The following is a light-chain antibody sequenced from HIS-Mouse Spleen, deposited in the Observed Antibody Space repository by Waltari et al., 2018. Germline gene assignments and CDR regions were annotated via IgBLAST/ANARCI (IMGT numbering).Light chain of an antibody. Sequence: SYELTQPPSVSVSPGQTARITCSGDALPKKYAYWYQQKSGQAPVLVIYEDSKRPSGIPEGFSGSSSVTMATLTISGAQGEDEADYYCYSTDSSGNHRVFGGGTKLTVL. CDR3: YSTDSSGNHRV. V-gene: IGLV3-10*01. CDR1: ALPKKY. CDR2: EDS. J-gene: IGLJ2*01.